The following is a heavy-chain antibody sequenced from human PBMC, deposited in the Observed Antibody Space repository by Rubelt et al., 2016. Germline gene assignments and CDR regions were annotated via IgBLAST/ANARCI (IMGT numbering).Heavy chain of an antibody. CDR1: GFSLSTSGVG. CDR3: AHNDSLTGYSPFDY. CDR2: IYWNDDK. J-gene: IGHJ4*02. D-gene: IGHD3-9*01. Sequence: QITLKESGPTLVKPTQTLTLTCTFSGFSLSTSGVGVGWIRQPPGKALEWLALIYWNDDKRYSPSLKSRLTSTKDTSKNQVVLTMTNMDPVDTATEYCAHNDSLTGYSPFDYWGQGTLVTVSS. V-gene: IGHV2-5*01.